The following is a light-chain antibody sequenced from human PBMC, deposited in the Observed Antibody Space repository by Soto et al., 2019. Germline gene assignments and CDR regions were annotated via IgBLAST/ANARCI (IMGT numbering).Light chain of an antibody. CDR2: DVS. Sequence: QSALTQPASVSRSPGQSITISCTGTSSDVGAYNYVSWYQQHPGKAPKLMIYDVSNRPSGVSNRFSGSKSGNTASLTISGLQAEDEADYYCSSYTSSSVPVFGGGTKLTVL. CDR1: SSDVGAYNY. J-gene: IGLJ2*01. CDR3: SSYTSSSVPV. V-gene: IGLV2-14*01.